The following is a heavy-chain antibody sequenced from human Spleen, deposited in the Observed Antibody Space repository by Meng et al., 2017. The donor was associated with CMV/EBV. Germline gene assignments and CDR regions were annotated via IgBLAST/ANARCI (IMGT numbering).Heavy chain of an antibody. CDR1: GYSFTGYY. J-gene: IGHJ5*02. V-gene: IGHV1-2*02. CDR3: ARLQLETYYYDSSGYYGGWFDP. CDR2: INPYSGAT. D-gene: IGHD3-22*01. Sequence: ASVKVSCKSSGYSFTGYYLHWVRQAPGQGLEWMGWINPYSGATKYAEKFQGRVTMTRNTSISTAYLQWSSLKASDTAMYYCARLQLETYYYDSSGYYGGWFDPWGQGTLVTVS.